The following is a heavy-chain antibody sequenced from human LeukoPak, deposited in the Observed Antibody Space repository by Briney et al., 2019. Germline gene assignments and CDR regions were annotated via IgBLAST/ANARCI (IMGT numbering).Heavy chain of an antibody. CDR1: GFTFSSYA. CDR3: ARDRTHSSSSVDY. Sequence: GGSLRLSCAASGFTFSSYAMSWVRQAPGKGLEWVSAISGGGGSTYYADSVKGRFTISRDNSKNTLYLQMNSLRAEDTAVYYCARDRTHSSSSVDYWGQGTLVTVSS. CDR2: ISGGGGST. J-gene: IGHJ4*02. V-gene: IGHV3-23*01. D-gene: IGHD6-6*01.